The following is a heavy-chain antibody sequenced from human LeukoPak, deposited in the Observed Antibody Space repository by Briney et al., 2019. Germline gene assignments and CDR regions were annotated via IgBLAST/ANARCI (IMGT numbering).Heavy chain of an antibody. Sequence: GASVKVSCKASGGTFSSYAISWVRQAPGQGLEWMGGIIPILGIANYAQKFQDRVTITADKSTSTAYMELSSLRSEDTAVYYCARGEVERTLLKYYYYYYGMDVWGQGTTVTVSS. CDR3: ARGEVERTLLKYYYYYYGMDV. V-gene: IGHV1-69*10. CDR1: GGTFSSYA. J-gene: IGHJ6*02. D-gene: IGHD2-15*01. CDR2: IIPILGIA.